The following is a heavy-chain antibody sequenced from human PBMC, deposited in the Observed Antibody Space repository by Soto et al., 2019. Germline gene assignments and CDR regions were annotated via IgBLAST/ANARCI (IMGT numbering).Heavy chain of an antibody. CDR3: ARDPRRYYDSSGYYTFDY. CDR2: ISAYNGNT. D-gene: IGHD3-22*01. J-gene: IGHJ4*02. Sequence: ASVKVSCKASGYTFTSYGISWVRQAPGQGLEWMGWISAYNGNTNYAQKLQGRVTMTTDTSTSTAYMELRSLRSDDTAVYYCARDPRRYYDSSGYYTFDYWGQGTLVTVSS. V-gene: IGHV1-18*01. CDR1: GYTFTSYG.